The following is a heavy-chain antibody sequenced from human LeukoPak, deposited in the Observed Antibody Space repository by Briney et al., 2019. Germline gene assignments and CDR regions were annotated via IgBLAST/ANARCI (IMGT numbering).Heavy chain of an antibody. V-gene: IGHV1-2*02. Sequence: ASVKVSCKASGYTFTGYYMHWVRQAPGQGLEWMGWINPNSGGTNYAQKFQGRVTMTRDTSISTAYMELSRLRSGDTAVYYCARGLITMNAFDIWGQGTMVTVSS. CDR1: GYTFTGYY. D-gene: IGHD3-22*01. J-gene: IGHJ3*02. CDR2: INPNSGGT. CDR3: ARGLITMNAFDI.